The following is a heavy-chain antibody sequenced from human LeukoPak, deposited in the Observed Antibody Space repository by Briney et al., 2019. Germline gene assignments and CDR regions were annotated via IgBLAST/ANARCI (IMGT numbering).Heavy chain of an antibody. J-gene: IGHJ4*02. CDR2: IYYSGST. Sequence: SQTLSLTCTVSGGSISSGGYYWSRIRQHPGKGLEWIGYIYYSGSTYYNPPLKSRVTISVDASKNQFSLKLSSVTAADTAVYYCARAFMDSSGYYSAPDYWGQGTLVAVSS. D-gene: IGHD3-22*01. V-gene: IGHV4-31*03. CDR3: ARAFMDSSGYYSAPDY. CDR1: GGSISSGGYY.